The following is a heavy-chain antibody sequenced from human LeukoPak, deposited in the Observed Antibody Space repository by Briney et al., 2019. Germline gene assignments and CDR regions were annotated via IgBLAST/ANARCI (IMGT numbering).Heavy chain of an antibody. CDR3: ARGVNKGYYYDSSGYYSKPTFDY. V-gene: IGHV4-34*01. CDR2: INHSGST. CDR1: GGSFSGYY. Sequence: SETLSLACAVYGGSFSGYYWSWIRQPPGKGLVCIGEINHSGSTNYNPSLKSRVTISVDPSKNQFSLKLSSVTAADTAVYYCARGVNKGYYYDSSGYYSKPTFDYWGQGTLVTVSS. J-gene: IGHJ4*02. D-gene: IGHD3-22*01.